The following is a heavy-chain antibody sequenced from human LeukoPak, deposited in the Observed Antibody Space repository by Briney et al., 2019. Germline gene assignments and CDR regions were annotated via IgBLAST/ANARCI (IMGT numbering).Heavy chain of an antibody. V-gene: IGHV4-34*01. J-gene: IGHJ6*02. CDR1: GGSFSGYY. CDR2: INYSGST. Sequence: SETLSLTCAVYGGSFSGYYWSWIRQPPGKGLEWIGEINYSGSTNYNPSLKSRVTISVDTSKNQFSLKLSSVTAADTAVYYCARGGSHLWFGDSRPPYYYYYGMDVWGQGTTVTVSS. D-gene: IGHD3-10*01. CDR3: ARGGSHLWFGDSRPPYYYYYGMDV.